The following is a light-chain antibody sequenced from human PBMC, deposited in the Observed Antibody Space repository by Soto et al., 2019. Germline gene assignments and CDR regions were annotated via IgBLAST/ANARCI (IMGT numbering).Light chain of an antibody. Sequence: DIQMTQSPSSLSASVGDRFTITCRASQSISSNLNWYQQKPGKAPKLLIYAASSLQSGVPSRFSGSASGTDFTLTISSLQPEDFATYHCQQTYSTPWTFGQGTKVDIK. V-gene: IGKV1-39*01. CDR2: AAS. J-gene: IGKJ1*01. CDR1: QSISSN. CDR3: QQTYSTPWT.